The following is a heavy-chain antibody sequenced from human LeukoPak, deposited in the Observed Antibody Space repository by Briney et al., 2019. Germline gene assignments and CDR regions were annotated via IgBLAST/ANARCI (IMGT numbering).Heavy chain of an antibody. CDR3: ARGRYYGPYWFDP. Sequence: SETLSLTCTVSGGSISSYYWSWIRQPPGKGLEWIGYIYYSGSTNYTPSLKSRVTISVDTSKNQFSLKLSSVTAADTAVYYCARGRYYGPYWFDPWGQGTLVTVSS. CDR1: GGSISSYY. CDR2: IYYSGST. D-gene: IGHD3-10*01. V-gene: IGHV4-59*01. J-gene: IGHJ5*02.